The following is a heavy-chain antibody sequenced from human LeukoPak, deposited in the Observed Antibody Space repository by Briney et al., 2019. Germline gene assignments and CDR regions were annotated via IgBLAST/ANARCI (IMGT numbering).Heavy chain of an antibody. D-gene: IGHD3-10*01. J-gene: IGHJ6*03. CDR3: ARGGIPTGPYYYFYYMDV. V-gene: IGHV3-30*01. CDR1: GFTFSRNV. Sequence: GGSLRLSCAASGFTFSRNVMHWIRQAPGKGLEWVALISYDGNNKFYADSVKGRFTISRDNSRNTLFLQMNSLRGEDAAVYSCARGGIPTGPYYYFYYMDVWGKGTAVTVSS. CDR2: ISYDGNNK.